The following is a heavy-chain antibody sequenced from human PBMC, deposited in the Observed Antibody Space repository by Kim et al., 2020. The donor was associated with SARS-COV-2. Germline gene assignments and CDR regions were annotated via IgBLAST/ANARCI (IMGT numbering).Heavy chain of an antibody. CDR1: GGTFGSFA. CDR2: IIPFFGAE. D-gene: IGHD6-25*01. J-gene: IGHJ2*01. Sequence: SVKVSCKASGGTFGSFAFSWVRQAPGQGLEWVGDIIPFFGAEHYSQRFQGRVTFTADESSSTVYMDLKSLTFEDTAVYFCAAGAATTLTWYFDFWGRGTLVTVSS. CDR3: AAGAATTLTWYFDF. V-gene: IGHV1-69*13.